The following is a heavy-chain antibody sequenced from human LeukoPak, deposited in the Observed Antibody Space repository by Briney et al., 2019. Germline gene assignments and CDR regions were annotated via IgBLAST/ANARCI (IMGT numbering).Heavy chain of an antibody. CDR2: IYPSDSDT. J-gene: IGHJ5*02. V-gene: IGHV5-51*01. CDR1: GFTLANYW. D-gene: IGHD3-10*01. CDR3: ARHRMVRKVGWFDP. Sequence: GESLKISCKGFGFTLANYWIAWVRQVPGKGLEWMGIIYPSDSDTRYSPSFQGQVTISVDKSISTAYLKWISLKTSDSATYYCARHRMVRKVGWFDPWGQGTQVTVSS.